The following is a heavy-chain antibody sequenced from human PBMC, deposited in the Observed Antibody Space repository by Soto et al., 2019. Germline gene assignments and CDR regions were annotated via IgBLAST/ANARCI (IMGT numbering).Heavy chain of an antibody. CDR1: GYTFTGYY. J-gene: IGHJ6*02. D-gene: IGHD3-3*01. V-gene: IGHV1-2*02. CDR3: ARDYWSGDRYYYGMDV. Sequence: ASVKVSCKASGYTFTGYYIHWVRQAPGQRLEWMGYINPNSGGPNYAQKFQGRVTMTRDTSISAAYMELSRLRSDDTAVYFCARDYWSGDRYYYGMDVWGQGTTVTVSS. CDR2: INPNSGGP.